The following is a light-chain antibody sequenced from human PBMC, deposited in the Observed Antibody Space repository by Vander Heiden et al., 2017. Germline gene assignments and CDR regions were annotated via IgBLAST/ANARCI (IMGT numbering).Light chain of an antibody. CDR2: WAS. J-gene: IGKJ2*01. Sequence: DIVMTKSRDSLAESMGERATINRKASQVLLWRPNEKNYLAWYQQKPGQPPKMLIYWASTRESGVPDRFSGSGSETDFTLTISSLQAEDVAVYYCQQEDHSPITFGQGTKVDIK. CDR3: QQEDHSPIT. CDR1: QVLLWRPNEKNY. V-gene: IGKV4-1*01.